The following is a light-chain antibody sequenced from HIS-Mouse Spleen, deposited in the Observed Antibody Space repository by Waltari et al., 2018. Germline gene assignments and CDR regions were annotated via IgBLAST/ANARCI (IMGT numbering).Light chain of an antibody. CDR2: LNSDGSH. CDR3: QTWGTGIQV. CDR1: RGHSRYA. Sequence: QLVLTQSPSASASLGASVKLTCTLSRGHSRYAIAWHQQQPEKGPRYLMKLNSDGSHSKGDGIPDRFSGSSSGAERYLTISSLQSEDEADYYCQTWGTGIQVFGGGTKLTVL. V-gene: IGLV4-69*01. J-gene: IGLJ3*02.